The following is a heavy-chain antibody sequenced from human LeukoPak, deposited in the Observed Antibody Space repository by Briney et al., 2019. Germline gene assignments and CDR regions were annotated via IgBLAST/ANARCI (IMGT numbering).Heavy chain of an antibody. V-gene: IGHV4-59*01. CDR3: ATLDIGSSSGWYFRY. Sequence: SETLSLTCTVSGASISTYYWSWLRQPPGKGLQWIGHIYYSGSSNYNPSLESRVTMSVDTSKNQFSLKLNSVTAVDTAVYYCATLDIGSSSGWYFRYRGQGTLSTVSS. J-gene: IGHJ4*02. CDR2: IYYSGSS. CDR1: GASISTYY. D-gene: IGHD6-19*01.